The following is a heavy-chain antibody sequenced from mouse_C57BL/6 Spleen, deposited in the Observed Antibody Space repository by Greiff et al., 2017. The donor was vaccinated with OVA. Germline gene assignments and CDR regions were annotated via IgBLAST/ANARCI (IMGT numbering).Heavy chain of an antibody. CDR3: ARDYRGAMDY. Sequence: DVKLVESGGGLVKPGGSLKLSCAASGFTFSDYGMHWVRQAPEKGLEWVAYISSGSSTIYYADTVKGRFTISRDNAKNTLFLQMTSLRSEDTAMYYCARDYRGAMDYWGQGTSVTVSS. J-gene: IGHJ4*01. D-gene: IGHD1-1*02. CDR1: GFTFSDYG. CDR2: ISSGSSTI. V-gene: IGHV5-17*01.